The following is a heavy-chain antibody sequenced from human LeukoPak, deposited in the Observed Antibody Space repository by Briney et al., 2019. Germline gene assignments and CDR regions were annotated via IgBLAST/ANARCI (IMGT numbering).Heavy chain of an antibody. CDR3: ARELYYVFWSGAFDI. Sequence: ASVKVSCKASGYTLTSYGMNWVRQAPGQGLEWMGWINTNTGNPTYAQGFTGRFVFSLDTSVSTAYLQISSLKAEDTAVYYCARELYYVFWSGAFDIWGQGTMVTVSS. V-gene: IGHV7-4-1*02. J-gene: IGHJ3*02. CDR2: INTNTGNP. CDR1: GYTLTSYG. D-gene: IGHD3-3*01.